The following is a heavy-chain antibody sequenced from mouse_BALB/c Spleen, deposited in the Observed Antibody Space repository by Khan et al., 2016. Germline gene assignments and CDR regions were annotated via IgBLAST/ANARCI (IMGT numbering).Heavy chain of an antibody. V-gene: IGHV1-20*02. D-gene: IGHD1-1*01. CDR3: ARKGGSSYWYFDV. CDR1: GYSFTGYF. CDR2: INPYNGDT. J-gene: IGHJ1*01. Sequence: VQLKQSGPELVKPGASVKISCKASGYSFTGYFMNWVMQSHGKSLEWIGRINPYNGDTFYNQKFKGKATLPVDKSSSTAHMELRSLASEDSAVYYCARKGGSSYWYFDVWGAGTTVTVSS.